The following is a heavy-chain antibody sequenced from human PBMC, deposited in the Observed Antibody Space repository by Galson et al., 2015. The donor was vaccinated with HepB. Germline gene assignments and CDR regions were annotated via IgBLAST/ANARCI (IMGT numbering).Heavy chain of an antibody. Sequence: SVKVSCKASGYTFTSYGISWVRQAPGQGPEWMGWISASNGHTNYAQKLQGRVTMSTDTSTSTAYMELRSLRSDDTAVYYCARGKWEVLDVRRYNWFDPWGQGTLVTVSS. CDR2: ISASNGHT. J-gene: IGHJ5*02. CDR1: GYTFTSYG. V-gene: IGHV1-18*01. D-gene: IGHD1-26*01. CDR3: ARGKWEVLDVRRYNWFDP.